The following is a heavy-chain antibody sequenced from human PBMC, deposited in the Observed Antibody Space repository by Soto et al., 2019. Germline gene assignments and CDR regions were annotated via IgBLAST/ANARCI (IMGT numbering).Heavy chain of an antibody. CDR2: IYYSGST. J-gene: IGHJ6*02. CDR1: GGSISSGGYY. D-gene: IGHD5-18*01. CDR3: ASHPGYSYGYDYYYYGMDV. Sequence: SETLSLTCTVSGGSISSGGYYWSWIRQHPGKGLEWIGYIYYSGSTYYNPSLKSRVTISVDTSKNQFSLKLSSVTAADTAVYYCASHPGYSYGYDYYYYGMDVWGQGTTVTVSS. V-gene: IGHV4-31*03.